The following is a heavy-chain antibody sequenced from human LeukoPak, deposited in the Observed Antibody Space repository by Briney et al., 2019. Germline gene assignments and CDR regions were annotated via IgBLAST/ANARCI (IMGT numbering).Heavy chain of an antibody. Sequence: GGSLRLSCAASGFSFSGSWMHWVRQAPAKGLVWVSRINSDGSTTTYADSVQGRFTISRDNAKNTLYLQMNSLRAEDTAVYYCARVPYYDSSGYLQDYWGQGTLVTVSS. D-gene: IGHD3-22*01. J-gene: IGHJ4*02. CDR2: INSDGSTT. CDR1: GFSFSGSW. V-gene: IGHV3-74*03. CDR3: ARVPYYDSSGYLQDY.